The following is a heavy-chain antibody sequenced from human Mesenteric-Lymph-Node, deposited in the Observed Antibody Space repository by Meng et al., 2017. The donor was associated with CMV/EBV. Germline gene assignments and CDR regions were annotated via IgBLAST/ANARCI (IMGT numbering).Heavy chain of an antibody. J-gene: IGHJ6*02. V-gene: IGHV4-61*01. CDR2: IYYSGST. Sequence: SETLSLTCTGSGGSVSSGSYYWSWIRQPPGKGLEWIGYIYYSGSTNYNPSLKSRVIISVDTSKNQFSLRLSSVTAADTAVYYCARDVSGHCSPTSCSSRYYSMDVWGQGTTVTVSS. D-gene: IGHD2-2*03. CDR1: GGSVSSGSYY. CDR3: ARDVSGHCSPTSCSSRYYSMDV.